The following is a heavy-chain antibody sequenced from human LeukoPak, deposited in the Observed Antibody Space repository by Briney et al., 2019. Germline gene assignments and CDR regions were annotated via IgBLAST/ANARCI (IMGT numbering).Heavy chain of an antibody. CDR2: ISHSSTYT. J-gene: IGHJ4*02. CDR3: ANGPHYNILTGFYKVRSHLDY. Sequence: GGSLRLSCAASGFTFNSYAMNWVRQAPGKGLEWVSYISHSSTYTYYADSLKGRFTISRDNSKNSLYLQMNSLRAEDTAMYYCANGPHYNILTGFYKVRSHLDYWGQGTLVTVSS. V-gene: IGHV3-21*01. CDR1: GFTFNSYA. D-gene: IGHD3-9*01.